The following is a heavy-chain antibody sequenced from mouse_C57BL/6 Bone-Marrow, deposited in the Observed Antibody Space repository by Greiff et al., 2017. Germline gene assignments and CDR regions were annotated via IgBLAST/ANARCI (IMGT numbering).Heavy chain of an antibody. Sequence: EVKLQQSGPELVKPGASVKISCKASGYTFPDYYMNWVKQSHGKSLEWIGDINPNNGGTSYNQKFKGKATLTVDKSSSTAYMELRSLTSEDSAVYYCARLRHYAMDYWGQGTSVTVSS. J-gene: IGHJ4*01. CDR2: INPNNGGT. CDR3: ARLRHYAMDY. CDR1: GYTFPDYY. V-gene: IGHV1-26*01. D-gene: IGHD2-12*01.